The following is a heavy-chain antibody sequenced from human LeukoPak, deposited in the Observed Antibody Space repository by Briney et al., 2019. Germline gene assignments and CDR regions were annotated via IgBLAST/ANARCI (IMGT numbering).Heavy chain of an antibody. J-gene: IGHJ4*02. Sequence: GASVKVSCKASGYTFTSYGVTWVRQAPGQGLEWMGWISAHNGNTNYAQKFQGRVTMTRDTSASTAYMELRSLRSDDTAVYYCARGWDAWRKVTVAGTPLTDFDYWGQRTLVTVSS. CDR2: ISAHNGNT. V-gene: IGHV1-18*01. CDR1: GYTFTSYG. CDR3: ARGWDAWRKVTVAGTPLTDFDY. D-gene: IGHD6-19*01.